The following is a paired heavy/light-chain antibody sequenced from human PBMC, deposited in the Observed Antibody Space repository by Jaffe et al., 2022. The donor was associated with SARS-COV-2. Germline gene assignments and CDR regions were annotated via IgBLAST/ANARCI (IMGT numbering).Heavy chain of an antibody. CDR1: GFTFSSYA. CDR3: ARDSSGYVTHSTPGDYFDY. J-gene: IGHJ4*02. CDR2: ISYDGSNK. V-gene: IGHV3-30-3*01. Sequence: QVQLVESGGGVVQPGRSLRLSCAASGFTFSSYAMHWVRQAPGKGLEWVAVISYDGSNKYYADSVKGRFTISRDNSKNTLYLQMNSLRAEDTAVYYCARDSSGYVTHSTPGDYFDYWGQGTLVTVSS. D-gene: IGHD3-22*01.
Light chain of an antibody. CDR1: QSVSSN. V-gene: IGKV3-15*01. J-gene: IGKJ1*01. CDR2: GAS. Sequence: EIVMTQSPATLSVSPGERATLSCRASQSVSSNLAWYQQKPGQAPRLLIYGASTRATGIPARFSGSGSGTEFTLTISSLQSEDFAVYYCQQYNNWPLTFGQGTKVEIK. CDR3: QQYNNWPLT.